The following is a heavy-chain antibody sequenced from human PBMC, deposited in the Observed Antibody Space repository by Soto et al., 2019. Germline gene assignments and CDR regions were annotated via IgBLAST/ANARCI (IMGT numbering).Heavy chain of an antibody. CDR3: ARGGPYYDFWSGYSSYFDY. CDR2: ISAYNGNT. J-gene: IGHJ4*02. CDR1: GYTFTSYG. D-gene: IGHD3-3*01. Sequence: ASVKVSCKASGYTFTSYGISWVRQAPGQGLEWMGWISAYNGNTNYAQKLQGRVTMTTDTSTSTAYMELRSLRSDDTAVYYCARGGPYYDFWSGYSSYFDYWGQGTLDTVSS. V-gene: IGHV1-18*01.